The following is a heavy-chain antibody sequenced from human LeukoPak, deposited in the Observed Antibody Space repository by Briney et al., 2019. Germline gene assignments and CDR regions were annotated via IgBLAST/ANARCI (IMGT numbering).Heavy chain of an antibody. CDR2: ISWNSGSI. CDR3: ARDKDSGYDC. CDR1: GFTFNDYA. D-gene: IGHD5-12*01. J-gene: IGHJ4*02. V-gene: IGHV3-9*01. Sequence: GGSLRLSCAASGFTFNDYAMHWVRQAPGKGLEWVSGISWNSGSIGYADSVKGRFTISRDNGKNSLYLQMKSLRGEDTAVYYCARDKDSGYDCWGQGTLVTVSS.